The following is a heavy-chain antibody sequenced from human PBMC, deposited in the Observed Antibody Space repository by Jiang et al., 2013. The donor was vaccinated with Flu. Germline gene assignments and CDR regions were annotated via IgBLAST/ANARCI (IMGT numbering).Heavy chain of an antibody. J-gene: IGHJ4*02. CDR1: GYTFNSYD. D-gene: IGHD3-22*01. CDR3: ARDRWAYYDSFGYDS. Sequence: GAEVKKPGASVKLSCRTSGYTFNSYDISWLRQAPGQGLEWMGWISAYNAKTNFAPKLQDRVTMTTDTSTNTAYMELRSLRSDDTAVYYCARDRWAYYDSFGYDSWGQGTLVTVSS. V-gene: IGHV1-18*01. CDR2: ISAYNAKT.